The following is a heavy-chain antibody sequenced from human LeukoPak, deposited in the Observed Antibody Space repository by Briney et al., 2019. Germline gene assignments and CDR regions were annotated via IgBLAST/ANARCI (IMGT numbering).Heavy chain of an antibody. V-gene: IGHV3-66*01. CDR1: GFTFSSYS. CDR3: AKSGSGSYS. D-gene: IGHD1-26*01. CDR2: IYSGGST. J-gene: IGHJ5*02. Sequence: GGSLRLSCAASGFTFSSYSMNWVRQAPGKGLEWVSVIYSGGSTYYADSVKGRFTISRDNSKNTVFLQMNSLRAEDTAIYYCAKSGSGSYSWGQGTLVTVSS.